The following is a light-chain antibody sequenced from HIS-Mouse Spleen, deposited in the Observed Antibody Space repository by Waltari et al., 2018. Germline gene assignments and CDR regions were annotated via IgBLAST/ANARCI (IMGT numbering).Light chain of an antibody. CDR2: EGM. V-gene: IGLV2-23*01. CDR1: SSDVGSYNL. CDR3: CSYAGSSTWV. Sequence: SALTQPAPVSGSPGQSITIPCPGTSSDVGSYNLVSWYQQHPGKAPKLMIYEGMKRPSGVSNRFSGSKSGNTASLTISGLQAEDEADYYCCSYAGSSTWVFGGGTKLTVL. J-gene: IGLJ3*02.